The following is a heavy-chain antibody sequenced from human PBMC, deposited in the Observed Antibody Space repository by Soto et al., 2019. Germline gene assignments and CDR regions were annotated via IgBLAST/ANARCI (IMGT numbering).Heavy chain of an antibody. CDR3: TVRDLEWFPTDYYYYMDV. CDR2: ISYDGSNK. Sequence: PGGSLRLSCAASGFTFSSYGMHWVRQAPGKGLEWVAVISYDGSNKYCADSVKGRFTISRDNSKNTLYLQMNSLRAEDTAVYYCTVRDLEWFPTDYYYYMDVWGKGTTVTVSS. CDR1: GFTFSSYG. D-gene: IGHD3-3*01. V-gene: IGHV3-30*03. J-gene: IGHJ6*03.